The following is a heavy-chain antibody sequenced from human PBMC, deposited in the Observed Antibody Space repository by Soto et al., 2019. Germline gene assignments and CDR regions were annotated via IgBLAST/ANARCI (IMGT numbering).Heavy chain of an antibody. CDR2: ISSSSSTI. Sequence: EVQLVESGGGLVQPGGSLRLSCAASGFTFSSYSMNWVRQAPGKGLEWVSYISSSSSTIYYADSVKGRFTISRDNAKNSLYLQMKSLRAEDTAVYYCARHPERIAEIGWFAPWGQGTLVTVSS. J-gene: IGHJ5*02. CDR3: ARHPERIAEIGWFAP. D-gene: IGHD6-13*01. V-gene: IGHV3-48*01. CDR1: GFTFSSYS.